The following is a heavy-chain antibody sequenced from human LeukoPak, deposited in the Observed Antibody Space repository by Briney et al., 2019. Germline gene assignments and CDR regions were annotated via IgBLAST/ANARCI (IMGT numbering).Heavy chain of an antibody. CDR1: GGTFSNFA. CDR2: IIPILDIA. V-gene: IGHV1-69*04. J-gene: IGHJ4*02. CDR3: ARAPGHSGAWHYFDY. D-gene: IGHD5-12*01. Sequence: SVKVSCKASGGTFSNFAFSWVRQAPGQGLEWMGKIIPILDIANYAQKFQGRVTITADKSTGTAYMELSSLRSEDTAVYYCARAPGHSGAWHYFDYWGEGTLVTVSS.